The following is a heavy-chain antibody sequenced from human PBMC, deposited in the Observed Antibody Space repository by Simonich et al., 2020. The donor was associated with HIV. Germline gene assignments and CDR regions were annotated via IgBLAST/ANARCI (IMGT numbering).Heavy chain of an antibody. D-gene: IGHD7-27*01. CDR3: ASVRFELGGSDFDY. Sequence: QVQLQQWGAGLLKPSETLSLTCAVYSGSFSGYYWSWIRQPPGKGLEWIGEINHGGSATSNPSLKSRVTISVDTSKNQFSLKLSSVTAADTAVYYCASVRFELGGSDFDYWGQGTLVTVSS. V-gene: IGHV4-34*01. CDR2: INHGGSA. J-gene: IGHJ4*02. CDR1: SGSFSGYY.